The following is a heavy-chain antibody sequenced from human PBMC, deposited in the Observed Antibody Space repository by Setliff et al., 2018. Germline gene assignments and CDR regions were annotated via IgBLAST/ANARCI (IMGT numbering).Heavy chain of an antibody. J-gene: IGHJ6*03. Sequence: ASVKVSCKASGYTFSSYGMNWVRQAPGQGLEWMGWINTNTGNPTYAQGFTGRFVFSLDTSVSTTYLQISSLKAEDTAVYYCARGEYTSLPSGVYYHMDVWGKGTTVTVSS. CDR2: INTNTGNP. CDR3: ARGEYTSLPSGVYYHMDV. V-gene: IGHV7-4-1*02. CDR1: GYTFSSYG. D-gene: IGHD6-6*01.